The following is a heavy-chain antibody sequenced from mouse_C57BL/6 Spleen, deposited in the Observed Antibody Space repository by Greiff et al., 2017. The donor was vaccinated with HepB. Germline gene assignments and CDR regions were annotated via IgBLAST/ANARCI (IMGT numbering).Heavy chain of an antibody. CDR3: ARSAYRTVVAREAKDY. CDR1: GYTFTDYY. Sequence: QVHVKQSGPELVKPGASVKISCKASGYTFTDYYINWVKQRPGQGLEWIGWIFPGSGSTYYNEKFKGKATLTVDKSSSTAYMLLSSLTSEDSAVYFCARSAYRTVVAREAKDYWGQGTSVTVSS. J-gene: IGHJ4*01. V-gene: IGHV1-75*01. CDR2: IFPGSGST. D-gene: IGHD1-1*01.